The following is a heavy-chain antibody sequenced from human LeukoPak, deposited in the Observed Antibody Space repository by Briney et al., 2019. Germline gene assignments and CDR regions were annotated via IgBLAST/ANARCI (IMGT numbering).Heavy chain of an antibody. J-gene: IGHJ4*02. CDR2: INTNTGNP. CDR3: ARDGPYYYDSSGYYYEVGYFGY. Sequence: ASVKVSCKASGYTFTSYAMNWVRQAPGQGLEWMGWINTNTGNPTYAQDFTGRFVFSLDTSVSTAYLQISSLKAEDTAVYYCARDGPYYYDSSGYYYEVGYFGYWGQGTLVTVSS. CDR1: GYTFTSYA. V-gene: IGHV7-4-1*02. D-gene: IGHD3-22*01.